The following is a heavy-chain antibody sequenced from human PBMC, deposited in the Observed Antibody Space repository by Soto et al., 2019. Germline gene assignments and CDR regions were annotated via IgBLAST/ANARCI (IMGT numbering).Heavy chain of an antibody. CDR3: ARHHYYDSSGRTANFDC. CDR2: ISSGGST. J-gene: IGHJ4*02. Sequence: SETLSLTCSVSGDSISGSTYYWGWIRQAPGKGLEWIGSISSGGSTYYNPSLKSRVTLSVDTPKNHFSLRLSSVTAADTAMYYCARHHYYDSSGRTANFDCWGPGTLVTVSS. V-gene: IGHV4-39*01. D-gene: IGHD3-22*01. CDR1: GDSISGSTYY.